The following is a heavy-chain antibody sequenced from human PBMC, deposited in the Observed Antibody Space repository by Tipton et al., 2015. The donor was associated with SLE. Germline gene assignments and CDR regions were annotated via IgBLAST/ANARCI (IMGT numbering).Heavy chain of an antibody. Sequence: SLRLSCAASGFIFSSYSMNWVRQAPGKGLEWVSSISSSSSYIYYADSVKGRFTISRDNAKNSLYLQMNGLRAEDTAVYYCARVLEYQLLGWRYFDYWGQGTLVTVSS. V-gene: IGHV3-21*03. D-gene: IGHD2-2*01. CDR3: ARVLEYQLLGWRYFDY. CDR1: GFIFSSYS. J-gene: IGHJ4*02. CDR2: ISSSSSYI.